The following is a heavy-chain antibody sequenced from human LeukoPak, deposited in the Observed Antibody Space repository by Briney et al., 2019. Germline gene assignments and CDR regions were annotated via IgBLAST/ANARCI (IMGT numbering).Heavy chain of an antibody. D-gene: IGHD3-10*01. CDR2: ISSSTSTI. J-gene: IGHJ4*02. V-gene: IGHV3-48*03. CDR3: ARDIISPGIRELFHDY. Sequence: GGSLRLSCAASGFTFSSYEMNWVRQAPGKGLEWVSYISSSTSTIYYADSVKGRFTISRDNAKNSLYLQMNSLRAEDTAVHYCARDIISPGIRELFHDYWGQGTLVTVSS. CDR1: GFTFSSYE.